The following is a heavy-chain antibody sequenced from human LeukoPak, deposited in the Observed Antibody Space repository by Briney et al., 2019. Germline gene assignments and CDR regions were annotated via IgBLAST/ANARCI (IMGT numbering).Heavy chain of an antibody. CDR1: GFTVSSNY. CDR3: ARDVRPYNWNDVAFDY. J-gene: IGHJ4*02. D-gene: IGHD1-20*01. CDR2: IYSGGST. Sequence: GGSLRLSCAASGFTVSSNYMSWVRQAPGKGLEWVSVIYSGGSTYYADSVKGRFTISRDNSKNTLYLQMNSLRAEDTAVYYCARDVRPYNWNDVAFDYWGQGTLVTVSS. V-gene: IGHV3-53*05.